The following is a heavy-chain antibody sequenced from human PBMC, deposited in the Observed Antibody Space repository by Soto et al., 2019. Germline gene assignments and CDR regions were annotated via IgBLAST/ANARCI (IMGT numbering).Heavy chain of an antibody. CDR3: ARGGWSMDV. CDR2: IHYSGST. V-gene: IGHV4-59*11. Sequence: QVQLQESGPGLVKPSETLSLTYTISGASISSLYWSWVRQPPGKGLEWIGYIHYSGSTNYNPSLKSRVTILVDTSKNQFSLRLSSVTAADTAVYYCARGGWSMDVWGQGTTVTVSS. CDR1: GASISSLY. J-gene: IGHJ6*02. D-gene: IGHD2-15*01.